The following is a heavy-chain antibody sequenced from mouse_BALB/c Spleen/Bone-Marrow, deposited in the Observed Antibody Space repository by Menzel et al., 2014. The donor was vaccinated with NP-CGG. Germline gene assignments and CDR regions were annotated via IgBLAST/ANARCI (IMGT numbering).Heavy chain of an antibody. J-gene: IGHJ4*01. CDR1: GYTFTSYW. CDR2: INPITGXT. V-gene: IGHV1-7*01. CDR3: ARNYDYDGGYCAMDY. Sequence: QVQLKDSGAQGAKPGASVKMSCRASGYTFTSYWMHWVKQRPGQGLEWIGYINPITGXTEYNQKFKDKATLTADKSSSTAYMQLSSLTSEDSAVYYCARNYDYDGGYCAMDYWGQGTSVTVSS. D-gene: IGHD2-4*01.